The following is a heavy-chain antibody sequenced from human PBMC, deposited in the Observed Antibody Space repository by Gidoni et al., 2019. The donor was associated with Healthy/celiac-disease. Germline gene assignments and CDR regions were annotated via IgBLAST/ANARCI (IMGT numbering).Heavy chain of an antibody. V-gene: IGHV3-23*01. CDR3: AKGGAIAVAGRDY. CDR2: ISGSGGST. J-gene: IGHJ4*02. CDR1: GLTFSSYA. Sequence: EVQLLESGGGLVQPGGSLRLSCAASGLTFSSYAMSWVRQAPGKGLEWVSAISGSGGSTYYADSVKGRFTISRDNSKNTLYLQMNSLRAEDTAVYYCAKGGAIAVAGRDYWGQGTLVTVSS. D-gene: IGHD6-19*01.